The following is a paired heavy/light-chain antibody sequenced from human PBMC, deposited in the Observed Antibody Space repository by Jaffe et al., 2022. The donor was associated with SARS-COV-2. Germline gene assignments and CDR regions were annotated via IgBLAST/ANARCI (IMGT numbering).Light chain of an antibody. CDR3: QQFNDWPLT. V-gene: IGKV3-15*01. Sequence: EIVMTQSPATLSVSPGERATLSCRASQSVTSRLAWYQQKPGQVPRLLLYGASTRATGVPARFSGSGSGTEFTLTISSLQSEDFAVYYCQQFNDWPLTFGQGTKVEIK. CDR2: GAS. CDR1: QSVTSR. J-gene: IGKJ1*01.
Heavy chain of an antibody. V-gene: IGHV3-23*04. J-gene: IGHJ6*03. D-gene: IGHD3-10*01. CDR3: ANGGFGESLLYYYHYYMDV. CDR2: ISGDGRHI. Sequence: EEQLVESGGALVQPGGSLRLSCLASGFTFSNYAMTWVRQAPGKGLEWVSAISGDGRHINYADSVKGRFTISRDNSKNTLYLQMYSLRVEDTAVYYCANGGFGESLLYYYHYYMDVWGKGTTVTVSS. CDR1: GFTFSNYA.